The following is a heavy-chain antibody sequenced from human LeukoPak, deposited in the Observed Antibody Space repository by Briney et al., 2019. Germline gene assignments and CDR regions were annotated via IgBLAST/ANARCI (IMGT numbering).Heavy chain of an antibody. V-gene: IGHV3-48*03. D-gene: IGHD6-13*01. Sequence: PGGSLRLSCAASGXTFSTYVMNWVRQAPGKGLDWVSNISSSGVTKYYADSVKGRFTISRDNAKNSLYLQMNSLRAEDTGVYYCARDGIRISARHYYYGMDVWGQGTTVTVSS. CDR2: ISSSGVTK. CDR3: ARDGIRISARHYYYGMDV. CDR1: GXTFSTYV. J-gene: IGHJ6*02.